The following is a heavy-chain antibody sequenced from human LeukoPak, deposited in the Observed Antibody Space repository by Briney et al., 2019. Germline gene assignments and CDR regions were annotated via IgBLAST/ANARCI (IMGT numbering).Heavy chain of an antibody. J-gene: IGHJ4*02. V-gene: IGHV3-30*04. Sequence: GRSLRLSCAASGFTFSSYAMHWVRQAPGKGLEWVAIISDDGSDKYYADSVKGRFTISRDNSKNTLYLQMNSLRAEDTAAYYCAKGGYCSATRCYVGKGMDDWGQGTLVTVSS. CDR3: AKGGYCSATRCYVGKGMDD. CDR2: ISDDGSDK. CDR1: GFTFSSYA. D-gene: IGHD2-2*01.